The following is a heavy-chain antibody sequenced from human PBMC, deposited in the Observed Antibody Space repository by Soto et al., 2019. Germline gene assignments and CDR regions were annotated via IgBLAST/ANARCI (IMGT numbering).Heavy chain of an antibody. CDR2: VSYDGSET. CDR1: GFTFSSHA. V-gene: IGHV3-30*18. D-gene: IGHD3-10*01. J-gene: IGHJ5*02. Sequence: GGSLRLSCAASGFTFSSHAMHWVRQAPGKGLEWVAFVSYDGSETYHADSVKGRFTISRDNSKNTLFLQMNSLRIEDTAVYYCAKAHYYSSGSYNAWGQGTLVTVSS. CDR3: AKAHYYSSGSYNA.